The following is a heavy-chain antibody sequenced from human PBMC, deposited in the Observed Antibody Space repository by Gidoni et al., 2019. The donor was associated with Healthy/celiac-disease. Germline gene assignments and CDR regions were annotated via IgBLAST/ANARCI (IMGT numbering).Heavy chain of an antibody. CDR2: MRGRGGSP. V-gene: IGHV3-23*01. D-gene: IGHD3-22*01. J-gene: IGHJ4*02. CDR3: AKDRVELWGPGDSSGYPDY. CDR1: GFAFRSYA. Sequence: EVHLLASVGGLVQPGGSLRLSCAASGFAFRSYAMSWVSQAPGNGLEGGSSMRGRGGSPYYADPVKGRLTISRDNSKNKLYLKRNSLRAEDTAVYYCAKDRVELWGPGDSSGYPDYWGQGTLVTVSS.